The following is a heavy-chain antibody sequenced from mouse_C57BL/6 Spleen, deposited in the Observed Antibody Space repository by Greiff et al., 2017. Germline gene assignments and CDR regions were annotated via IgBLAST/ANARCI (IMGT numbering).Heavy chain of an antibody. V-gene: IGHV5-16*01. Sequence: EVKLVESEGGLVQPGSSMKLSCTASGFTFSDYYMAWVRQVPEKGLEWVANINYDGSSTYYLDSLKSRFIISRDNAKNILYLQMSSLKSEDTATYYCARGLTGFDYWGQGTTLTVSS. J-gene: IGHJ2*01. D-gene: IGHD4-1*01. CDR2: INYDGSST. CDR3: ARGLTGFDY. CDR1: GFTFSDYY.